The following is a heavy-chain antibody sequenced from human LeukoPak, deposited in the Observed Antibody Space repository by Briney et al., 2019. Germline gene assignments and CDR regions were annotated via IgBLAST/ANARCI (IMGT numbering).Heavy chain of an antibody. J-gene: IGHJ4*02. Sequence: PGGSLRLSCAASGSTFSSYGMHWVRQAPGKGLEWVAVIWYDGSNKYYADSVKGRFTISRDNSKNTLYLQMNSLRAEDTAVYYCAKGLGDTAMVTDYWGQGTLVTVSS. CDR2: IWYDGSNK. CDR3: AKGLGDTAMVTDY. CDR1: GSTFSSYG. V-gene: IGHV3-33*06. D-gene: IGHD5-18*01.